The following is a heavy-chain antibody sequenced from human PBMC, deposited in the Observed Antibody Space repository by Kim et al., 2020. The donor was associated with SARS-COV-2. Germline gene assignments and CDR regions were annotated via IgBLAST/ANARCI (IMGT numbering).Heavy chain of an antibody. Sequence: GGSLRLSCTAYGFTFSDYYMNWVRRAPGKGLEWVSGISSSGRSISYADSVKGRFTISRDNSRNTVFLQMDILRAEDTAFYYCARIPFSVVVDCYSMD. CDR3: ARIPFSVVVDCYSMD. CDR2: ISSSGRSI. D-gene: IGHD3-16*02. J-gene: IGHJ6*03. V-gene: IGHV3-11*01. CDR1: GFTFSDYY.